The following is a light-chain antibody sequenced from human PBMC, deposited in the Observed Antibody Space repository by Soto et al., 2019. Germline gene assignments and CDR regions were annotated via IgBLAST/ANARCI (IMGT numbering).Light chain of an antibody. CDR1: SSDVGGYNY. Sequence: ALTPPASSSGSPGQAVAISCTGSSSDVGGYNYVSWYQQHPGKAPKLMIYEVNKRPSGVPDRFSGSKSGNTASLTVSGLQAEDEADYYCSSYAGRSNVFGTGTKVTVL. CDR3: SSYAGRSNV. J-gene: IGLJ1*01. CDR2: EVN. V-gene: IGLV2-8*01.